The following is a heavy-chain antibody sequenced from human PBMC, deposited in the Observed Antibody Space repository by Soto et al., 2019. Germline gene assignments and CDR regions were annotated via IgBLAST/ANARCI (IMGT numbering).Heavy chain of an antibody. D-gene: IGHD2-21*01. CDR3: ARAYCGGDCLKYSFDY. J-gene: IGHJ4*02. Sequence: QVQLQESGPGLVKPSQTLSLTCTVSGGSISSGGYYWSWIRQHPGKGLEWIGYIYYSGSTYYNPSLNGVITMPVETSKNQFSLKLSSVTAADTAVYYCARAYCGGDCLKYSFDYWGQGTLVTVSS. CDR1: GGSISSGGYY. V-gene: IGHV4-31*01. CDR2: IYYSGST.